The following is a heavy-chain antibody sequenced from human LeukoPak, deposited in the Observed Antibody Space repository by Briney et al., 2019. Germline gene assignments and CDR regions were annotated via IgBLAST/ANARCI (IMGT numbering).Heavy chain of an antibody. D-gene: IGHD3-22*01. J-gene: IGHJ4*02. Sequence: SETLSLTCTVSGGSVKSHYWSWIRQPPGKGLEWIGHIYYSGSTNYNPSLKSRVTISVDTSKNQFSLKLNSVTAADTAVYHCATIPGYYDSRGYSPFDYWGQGALVTVSS. CDR3: ATIPGYYDSRGYSPFDY. V-gene: IGHV4-59*02. CDR1: GGSVKSHY. CDR2: IYYSGST.